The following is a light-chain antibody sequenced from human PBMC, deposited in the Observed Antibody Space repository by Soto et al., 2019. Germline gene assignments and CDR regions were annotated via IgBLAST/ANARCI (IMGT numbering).Light chain of an antibody. CDR2: GAS. V-gene: IGKV3-15*01. CDR3: QQYNNWPPIT. CDR1: QSVSSS. J-gene: IGKJ5*01. Sequence: EIVMTQSPATLSVSPGERATLSCRASQSVSSSLAWYQQKPGQAPRLLIYGASTRATGIPARFSGSGSGTEFILTIDSLQSEDFAVYYCQQYNNWPPITFGQGTRLEIK.